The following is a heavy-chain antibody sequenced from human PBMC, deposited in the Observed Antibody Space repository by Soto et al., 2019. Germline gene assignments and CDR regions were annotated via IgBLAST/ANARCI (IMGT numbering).Heavy chain of an antibody. Sequence: ASVKVSCKASGYTFTGYYMHWVRQAPGQGLEWMGWMNPNSGNTGYAQKFQGRVTMTRNTSISTAYMELSSLRSEDTAVYYCARGSRRRYWFDPWGQGTLVTVSS. CDR3: ARGSRRRYWFDP. J-gene: IGHJ5*02. CDR1: GYTFTGYY. CDR2: MNPNSGNT. V-gene: IGHV1-8*02.